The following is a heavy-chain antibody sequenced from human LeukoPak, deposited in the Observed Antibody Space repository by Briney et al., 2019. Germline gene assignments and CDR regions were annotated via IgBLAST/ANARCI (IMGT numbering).Heavy chain of an antibody. J-gene: IGHJ3*01. V-gene: IGHV3-33*03. CDR1: GFGFSGYG. CDR2: IWFDGNKK. Sequence: GKSLRLSCVASGFGFSGYGMHWVRQAPGKGLEWVAVIWFDGNKKFYGDSVKGRLTISRDNSQNTLYLQMSRLGPEDTAVYYCAKDDGTYRNFNFWGHGTMVTVSS. D-gene: IGHD1-26*01. CDR3: AKDDGTYRNFNF.